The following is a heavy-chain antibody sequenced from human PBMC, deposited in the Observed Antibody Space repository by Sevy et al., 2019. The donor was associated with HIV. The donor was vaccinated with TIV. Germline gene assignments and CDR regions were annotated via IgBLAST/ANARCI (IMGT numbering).Heavy chain of an antibody. CDR3: ARFPPERAFDI. CDR1: GLAFSSYA. Sequence: PGGSLRLSCAASGLAFSSYAMHWVRQAPDKGLEWVAVISYDGSNQDYADSVKGRFTISRDNSKNTLYLQMNSLRVEDTAVYYCARFPPERAFDIWGQGTMVTVSS. J-gene: IGHJ3*02. CDR2: ISYDGSNQ. V-gene: IGHV3-30*04.